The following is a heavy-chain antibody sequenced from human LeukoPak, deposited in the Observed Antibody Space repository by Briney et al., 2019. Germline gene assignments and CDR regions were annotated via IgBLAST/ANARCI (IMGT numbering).Heavy chain of an antibody. Sequence: SVKVSCKASGGTFSSYAISWVRQAPGQGLEWMGRIIPILGIANYAQRFQGRVTITADKFTSTAYMELSSLRSEDTAVYYCARDEVIAAAGPLDYWGQGTLVTVSS. V-gene: IGHV1-69*04. CDR2: IIPILGIA. J-gene: IGHJ4*02. CDR3: ARDEVIAAAGPLDY. CDR1: GGTFSSYA. D-gene: IGHD6-13*01.